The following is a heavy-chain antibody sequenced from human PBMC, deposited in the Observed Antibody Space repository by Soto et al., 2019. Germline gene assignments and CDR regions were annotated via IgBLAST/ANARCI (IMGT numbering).Heavy chain of an antibody. Sequence: QVQLVQSGAEVKKPGASVKVSCKASGFTFTKYYMHWVRQAPGQGLEWMGMINPSGDSTSYAQKFQCRVTMTRDTSTSTFNVELSSLRSEDTAVYFCARGYSGYENFDNWGQGTLVTVSS. CDR2: INPSGDST. J-gene: IGHJ4*02. V-gene: IGHV1-46*03. CDR1: GFTFTKYY. D-gene: IGHD5-12*01. CDR3: ARGYSGYENFDN.